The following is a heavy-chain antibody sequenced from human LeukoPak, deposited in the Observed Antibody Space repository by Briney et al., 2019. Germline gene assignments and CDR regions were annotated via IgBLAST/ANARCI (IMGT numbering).Heavy chain of an antibody. D-gene: IGHD3-22*01. J-gene: IGHJ3*02. CDR2: ITWNSDTV. V-gene: IGHV3-9*03. CDR1: GFTFDDYA. CDR3: IKAAQPWHYDSIGQHHWGSALEI. Sequence: GGSLRLSCAASGFTFDDYAMHWVRQAPGKCLEWVSGITWNSDTVAYADSVKGRFIISRDNAENILYLQVNSLRTEDMALYYCIKAAQPWHYDSIGQHHWGSALEIWGQGTMVTVSS.